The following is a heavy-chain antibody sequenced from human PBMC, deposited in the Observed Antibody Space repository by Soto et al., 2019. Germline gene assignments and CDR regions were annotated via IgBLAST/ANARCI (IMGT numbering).Heavy chain of an antibody. Sequence: QVQLVESGGGVVQPGRSLRLSCAASGFTFSSYGMHWVRQAPGKGLEWVAVISYDGSNKYYADSVKGRFTISRDNSKNTLYLQMNSLRAEDTAVYYCAKDRVGSRGYYYYGMDVWGQGTTVTVSS. CDR2: ISYDGSNK. CDR1: GFTFSSYG. CDR3: AKDRVGSRGYYYYGMDV. D-gene: IGHD2-2*01. J-gene: IGHJ6*02. V-gene: IGHV3-30*18.